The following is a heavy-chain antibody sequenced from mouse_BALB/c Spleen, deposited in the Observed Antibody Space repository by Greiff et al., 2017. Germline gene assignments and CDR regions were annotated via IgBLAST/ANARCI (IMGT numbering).Heavy chain of an antibody. J-gene: IGHJ4*01. CDR3: TTGTRYAMDY. Sequence: EVQLQQSGTVLARPGASVKMSCKASGYSFTSYWMHWVKQRPGQGLEWIGAIYPGNSDTSYNQKFKGKAKLTAVTSASTAYMELSSLTNEDSAVYYWTTGTRYAMDYWGQGTSVTVAS. V-gene: IGHV1-5*01. CDR2: IYPGNSDT. CDR1: GYSFTSYW. D-gene: IGHD3-3*01.